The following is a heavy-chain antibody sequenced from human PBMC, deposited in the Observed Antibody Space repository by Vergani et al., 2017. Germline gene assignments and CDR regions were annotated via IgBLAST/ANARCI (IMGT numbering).Heavy chain of an antibody. Sequence: EVQLLESGGGLVQPGGSLRLSCAASGFTFSGNYMTWVRQAPGKGLEWVSHIYSGDETYYADSVKGRVTISRDTSKNTLHLQINNLRVEDTAVYYCARGNYYGSGTYVDPWGQGTLVTVSS. CDR1: GFTFSGNY. CDR3: ARGNYYGSGTYVDP. V-gene: IGHV3-66*02. J-gene: IGHJ5*02. CDR2: IYSGDET. D-gene: IGHD3-10*01.